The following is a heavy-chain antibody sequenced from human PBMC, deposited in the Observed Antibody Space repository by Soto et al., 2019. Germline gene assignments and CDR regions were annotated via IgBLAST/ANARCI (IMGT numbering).Heavy chain of an antibody. J-gene: IGHJ4*02. V-gene: IGHV3-23*01. CDR3: AKDRHNWNFFFDF. CDR1: GFTFNNYA. Sequence: GGSLRLSCAASGFTFNNYAMSWVRQAPGKGLEWVSAISAAGGNTYHADTVKVRFTISRDNSKNTLYLQMNSLRAEDTAVYFCAKDRHNWNFFFDFWGQGTLVTVSS. D-gene: IGHD1-7*01. CDR2: ISAAGGNT.